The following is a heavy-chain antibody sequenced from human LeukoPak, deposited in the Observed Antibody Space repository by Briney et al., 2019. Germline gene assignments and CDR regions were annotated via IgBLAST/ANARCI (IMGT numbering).Heavy chain of an antibody. CDR3: ARRNGQDIVATFRRRYYFDY. CDR2: IKQDGSEK. V-gene: IGHV3-7*01. D-gene: IGHD5-12*01. Sequence: GGSLRLSCAASGFTFSSYWMSWVRQAPGKGLEWVANIKQDGSEKYYVDSVKGRFTISRDNAKNSLYLQMNSLRAEDTAVYYCARRNGQDIVATFRRRYYFDYWGQGTLVTVSS. CDR1: GFTFSSYW. J-gene: IGHJ4*02.